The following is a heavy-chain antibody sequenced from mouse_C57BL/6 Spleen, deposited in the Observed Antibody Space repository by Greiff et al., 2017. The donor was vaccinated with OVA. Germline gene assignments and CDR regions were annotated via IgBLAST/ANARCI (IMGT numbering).Heavy chain of an antibody. V-gene: IGHV1-26*01. Sequence: EVKLQQSGPELVKPGASVKISCKASGYTFTDYYMNWVKQSHGKSLEWIGDINPNNGGTSYNQKFKGKATLTVDKSSSTAYMELRSLTSEDSAVYYCASLYDYDGGFAYWGQGTLVTVSA. D-gene: IGHD2-4*01. CDR2: INPNNGGT. CDR3: ASLYDYDGGFAY. J-gene: IGHJ3*01. CDR1: GYTFTDYY.